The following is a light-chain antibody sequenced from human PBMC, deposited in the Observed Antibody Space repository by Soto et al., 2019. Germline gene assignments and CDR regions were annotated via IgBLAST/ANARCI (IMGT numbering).Light chain of an antibody. CDR1: SSDIGRYNY. Sequence: QSALTQPASVSGSPGQSITISCTGTSSDIGRYNYVSWYQHSPGKAPKLIIYDVSDRPSGVSNRFSGSKSGTTASLTISGLQAEDEADYYCGSYTSSDTMIFGGGTKPPS. J-gene: IGLJ2*01. V-gene: IGLV2-14*03. CDR3: GSYTSSDTMI. CDR2: DVS.